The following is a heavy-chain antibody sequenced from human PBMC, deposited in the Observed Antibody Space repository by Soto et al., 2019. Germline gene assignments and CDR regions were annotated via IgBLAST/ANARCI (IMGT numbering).Heavy chain of an antibody. CDR3: ARGRRYCSSTSCSYYYFDY. V-gene: IGHV1-8*01. D-gene: IGHD2-2*01. CDR2: MNPNSGNT. Sequence: GASVKVSCKASGYTFTSYDINWVRQATGQGLEWMGWMNPNSGNTGYAQKFQGRVTMTRNTSISTAYMELSSLRSEDTAVYYCARGRRYCSSTSCSYYYFDYWGQGTLVTVSS. CDR1: GYTFTSYD. J-gene: IGHJ4*02.